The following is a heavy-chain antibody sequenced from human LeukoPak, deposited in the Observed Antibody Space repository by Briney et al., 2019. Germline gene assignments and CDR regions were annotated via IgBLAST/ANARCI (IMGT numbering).Heavy chain of an antibody. J-gene: IGHJ4*02. CDR2: IYHSGST. CDR3: ARGDIPLGY. CDR1: GGSISSGGYY. Sequence: PSETLSLTCTVSGGSISSGGYYWSWIRQPPGKGLEWIGYIYHSGSTNYNPSLKSRVTISVDTSKNQFSLKLSSVTAADTAVYYCARGDIPLGYWGQGTLVTVSS. D-gene: IGHD2-2*02. V-gene: IGHV4-61*08.